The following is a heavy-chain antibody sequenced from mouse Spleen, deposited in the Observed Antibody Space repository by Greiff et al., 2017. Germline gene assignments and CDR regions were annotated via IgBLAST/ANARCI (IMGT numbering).Heavy chain of an antibody. CDR3: ARNWDIDY. D-gene: IGHD4-1*01. J-gene: IGHJ2*01. V-gene: IGHV1-4*01. Sequence: VQLVESGAELARPGASVKMSCKASGYTFTSYTMHWVKQRPGQGLEWIGYINPSSGYTKYNQKFKDKATLTADKSSSTAYMQLSSLTSEDSAVYYCARNWDIDYWGQGTTLTVSS. CDR1: GYTFTSYT. CDR2: INPSSGYT.